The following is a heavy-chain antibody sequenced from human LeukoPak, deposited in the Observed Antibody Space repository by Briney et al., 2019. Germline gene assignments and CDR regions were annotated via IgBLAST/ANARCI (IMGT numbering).Heavy chain of an antibody. CDR2: ISSSGSIT. CDR3: ARIAVTGMWYFDY. V-gene: IGHV3-11*04. Sequence: GGSLRLSCAASGFIFSDYYMSWIRQAPGKGLEWVSYISSSGSITYYADSVKGRFTISRDNAKKSLYLQMNSLRAEDTAVYYCARIAVTGMWYFDYWGQGTQVTVSS. J-gene: IGHJ4*02. D-gene: IGHD6-19*01. CDR1: GFIFSDYY.